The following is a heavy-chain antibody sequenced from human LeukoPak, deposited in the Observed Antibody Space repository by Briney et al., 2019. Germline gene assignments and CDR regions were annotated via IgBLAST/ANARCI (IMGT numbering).Heavy chain of an antibody. D-gene: IGHD3-16*01. CDR2: IYYSGST. J-gene: IGHJ4*02. Sequence: SQTLSLTCTVSGGSISSGGYYWSWIRQHPGKGLEWIGYIYYSGSTYYNPSLKSRVTISVDTSKNQFSLKLSSVAAADAAVYYCASRLRLGEQNWGQGTLVTVSS. CDR1: GGSISSGGYY. CDR3: ASRLRLGEQN. V-gene: IGHV4-31*03.